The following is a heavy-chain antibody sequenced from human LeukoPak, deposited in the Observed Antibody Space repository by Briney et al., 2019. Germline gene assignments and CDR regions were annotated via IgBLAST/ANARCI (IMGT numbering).Heavy chain of an antibody. CDR1: GFTFSSYS. D-gene: IGHD3-22*01. J-gene: IGHJ4*02. Sequence: GGSLRLSCAASGFTFSSYSMNWVRQAPGKGLEWVSYISSSSSTIYYADSVKGRFTISRDNAKNSLYLQMNSLRAEDTAVYYCARDGYYYDSSGPPFDYWGQGTLVTVSS. CDR2: ISSSSSTI. V-gene: IGHV3-48*04. CDR3: ARDGYYYDSSGPPFDY.